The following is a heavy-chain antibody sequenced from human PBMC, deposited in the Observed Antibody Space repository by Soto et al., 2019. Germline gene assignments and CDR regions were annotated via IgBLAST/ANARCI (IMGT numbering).Heavy chain of an antibody. V-gene: IGHV3-23*01. CDR1: GFTFSSYA. D-gene: IGHD6-6*01. CDR2: ISGSGGST. J-gene: IGHJ6*03. CDR3: AKDGKQLVAVYYYYYMDV. Sequence: GGSLRLSCAASGFTFSSYAMSWVRQAPGKGLEWVSAISGSGGSTYYADSVKGRFTISRDNSKNTLYLQMNSLRAEDTAVYYCAKDGKQLVAVYYYYYMDVWGKGTTVTVSS.